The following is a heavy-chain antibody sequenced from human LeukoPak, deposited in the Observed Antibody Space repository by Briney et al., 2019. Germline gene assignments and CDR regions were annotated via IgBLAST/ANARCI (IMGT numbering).Heavy chain of an antibody. CDR1: GFTFSSYW. J-gene: IGHJ3*02. CDR2: IKQDGSEK. D-gene: IGHD6-19*01. V-gene: IGHV3-7*01. CDR3: AKDRAAVAVDDAFDI. Sequence: PGGSLRLSCAAPGFTFSSYWMSWVRQAPGKGLEWVANIKQDGSEKYYVDSVKGRFTISRDNAKNSLYLQMNSLRAEDTAVYYCAKDRAAVAVDDAFDIWGQGTMVTVSS.